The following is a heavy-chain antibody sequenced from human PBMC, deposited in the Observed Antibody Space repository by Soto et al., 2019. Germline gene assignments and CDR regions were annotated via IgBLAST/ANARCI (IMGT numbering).Heavy chain of an antibody. CDR2: INPNSGGT. J-gene: IGHJ6*02. Sequence: GASVKVSCKASGYTFAGYYMHWVRQAPGQGLEWMGWINPNSGGTNYAQKFQGWVTMTRGTSISTAYMELSRLRSDDTAVYYCARFFGTGYGMDVWGQGTTVTVSS. CDR3: ARFFGTGYGMDV. V-gene: IGHV1-2*04. CDR1: GYTFAGYY. D-gene: IGHD6-13*01.